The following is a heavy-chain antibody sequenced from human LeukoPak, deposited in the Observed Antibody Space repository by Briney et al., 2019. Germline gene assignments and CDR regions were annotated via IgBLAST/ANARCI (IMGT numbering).Heavy chain of an antibody. V-gene: IGHV3-23*01. J-gene: IGHJ5*02. CDR2: ISSGATGL. D-gene: IGHD3-10*01. CDR1: GFTFSNYA. CDR3: ARDSPYASFYGSGSYYKSP. Sequence: PGGSLRLSCAASGFTFSNYAMSWVRQAPGKGLEWVSGISSGATGLHYADSVKGRFTISRDSTKNTMYLQMNSLRAEDTAVYYCARDSPYASFYGSGSYYKSPWGQGTLVTVSS.